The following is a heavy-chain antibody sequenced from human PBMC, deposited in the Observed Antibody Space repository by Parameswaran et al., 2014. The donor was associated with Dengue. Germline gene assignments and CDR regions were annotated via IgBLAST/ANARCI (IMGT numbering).Heavy chain of an antibody. CDR2: ISSSSSYI. J-gene: IGHJ4*02. V-gene: IGHV3-21*04. CDR3: AKDSNRYYDILTGEFDY. Sequence: WIRQPPGKGLEWVSSISSSSSYIYYADSVKGRFTISRDNAKNSLYLQMNSLRAEDTALYYCAKDSNRYYDILTGEFDYWGQGTLVTVSS. D-gene: IGHD3-9*01.